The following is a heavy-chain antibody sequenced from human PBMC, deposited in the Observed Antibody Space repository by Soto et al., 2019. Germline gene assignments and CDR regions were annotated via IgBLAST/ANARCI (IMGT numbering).Heavy chain of an antibody. CDR2: IWYDGSNK. Sequence: GGSLRLSCAASGFTFSSYGMHWVRQAPGKGLEWVAVIWYDGSNKYYADSVKGRFTISRDNSKNTLYLQMNSLRAEDTAVYYCARDFSEHDYIWGSGTNAFDIWGQGTMVTVSS. V-gene: IGHV3-33*01. CDR3: ARDFSEHDYIWGSGTNAFDI. D-gene: IGHD3-16*01. J-gene: IGHJ3*02. CDR1: GFTFSSYG.